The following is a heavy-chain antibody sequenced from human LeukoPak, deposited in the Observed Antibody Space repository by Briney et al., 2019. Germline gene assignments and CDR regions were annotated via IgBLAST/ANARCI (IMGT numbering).Heavy chain of an antibody. CDR2: MNPNSGNT. V-gene: IGHV1-8*02. J-gene: IGHJ6*02. CDR3: ARSPLTIFGVVITTNGMDV. Sequence: ASVKVSCKASGYTFIDFYINWVRQAPGQGLEWMGWMNPNSGNTGYAQKFQGRVTTTRNTSISTAYMELGSLRSEDTAVYYCARSPLTIFGVVITTNGMDVWGQGTTVTVSS. CDR1: GYTFIDFY. D-gene: IGHD3-3*01.